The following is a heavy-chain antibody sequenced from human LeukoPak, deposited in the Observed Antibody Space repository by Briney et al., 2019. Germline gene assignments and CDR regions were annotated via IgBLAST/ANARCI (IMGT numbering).Heavy chain of an antibody. CDR3: AREGRIY. CDR2: IWFDGSNK. CDR1: GFIFSNDA. V-gene: IGHV3-33*01. Sequence: GGSLRLSCAASGFIFSNDAMHWVRQAPGKGLEWVAFIWFDGSNKHYADSVKGRFTISRDNSEDTLYLQMNSLRAEDTAVYYCAREGRIYWGQGTLVTVSS. J-gene: IGHJ4*02.